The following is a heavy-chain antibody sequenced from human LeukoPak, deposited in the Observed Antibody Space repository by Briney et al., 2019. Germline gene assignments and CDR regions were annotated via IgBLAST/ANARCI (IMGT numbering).Heavy chain of an antibody. V-gene: IGHV4-59*01. CDR3: ARQQLPDGTYYFDY. CDR1: GGSISNYY. D-gene: IGHD6-13*01. CDR2: IHYSGHT. J-gene: IGHJ4*02. Sequence: PSGTLSLTCTVSGGSISNYYWSWIRQPPGKGLEWIAYIHYSGHTNYNPSLKSRVTISLDTSKNHFSLKLTSVTAADTALYYCARQQLPDGTYYFDYWGQGTLVTVSS.